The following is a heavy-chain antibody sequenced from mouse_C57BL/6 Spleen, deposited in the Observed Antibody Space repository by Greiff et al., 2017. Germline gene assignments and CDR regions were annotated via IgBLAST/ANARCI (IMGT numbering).Heavy chain of an antibody. V-gene: IGHV1-69*01. J-gene: IGHJ2*01. CDR1: GYTFTSYW. D-gene: IGHD2-5*01. CDR3: ARRYYSNYSLDY. Sequence: QFQLQQPGAELVMPGASVKLSCKASGYTFTSYWMHWVKQRPGQGLEWIGELDPSDSYTNYNQKFKGKSTLTVDKSSSTDYMQLSSLTSEDSAVYYCARRYYSNYSLDYWGQGTTLTVSS. CDR2: LDPSDSYT.